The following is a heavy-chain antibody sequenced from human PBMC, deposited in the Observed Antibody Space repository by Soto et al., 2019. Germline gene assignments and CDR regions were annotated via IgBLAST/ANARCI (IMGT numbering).Heavy chain of an antibody. CDR1: GYTFTSYG. J-gene: IGHJ5*02. CDR2: ISAYNGNT. V-gene: IGHV1-18*01. Sequence: ASVKVSCKASGYTFTSYGISWVRQAPGQGLEWMGWISAYNGNTNYAQKLQGRVTMTTDTSTSTAYMELRSLRSDDTAVYYCARDAFYHFCSGGNWFDPWGQGTLVTVSS. D-gene: IGHD3-3*01. CDR3: ARDAFYHFCSGGNWFDP.